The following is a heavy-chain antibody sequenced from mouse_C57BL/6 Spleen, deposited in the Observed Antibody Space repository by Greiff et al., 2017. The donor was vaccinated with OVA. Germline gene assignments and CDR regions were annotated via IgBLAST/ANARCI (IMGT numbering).Heavy chain of an antibody. CDR1: GYTFTDYE. D-gene: IGHD2-3*01. CDR2: IDPETGGT. Sequence: VQLQQSGAELVRPGASVTLSCKASGYTFTDYEMHWVKQTPVHGLEWIGAIDPETGGTAYNQKFKGKAILTADKSSSTAYMELRSLTSEDSAVYYCTRKDDGYYDFAYWGQGTLVTVSA. CDR3: TRKDDGYYDFAY. V-gene: IGHV1-15*01. J-gene: IGHJ3*01.